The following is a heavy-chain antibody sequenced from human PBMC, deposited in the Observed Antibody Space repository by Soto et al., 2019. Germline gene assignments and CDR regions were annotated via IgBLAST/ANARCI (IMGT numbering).Heavy chain of an antibody. CDR1: GESFTTYD. CDR2: INPNSGNI. CDR3: ARGRASGSYYLLDY. V-gene: IGHV1-8*01. J-gene: IGHJ4*02. Sequence: ASVQSSVKTAGESFTTYDANLGRKDPGHGLEWMGWINPNSGNIGYAQRFQGSVTMTRDTAIRPAYMEVSSLRSDDTAVYDCARGRASGSYYLLDYWGQGTLVTLS. D-gene: IGHD3-10*01.